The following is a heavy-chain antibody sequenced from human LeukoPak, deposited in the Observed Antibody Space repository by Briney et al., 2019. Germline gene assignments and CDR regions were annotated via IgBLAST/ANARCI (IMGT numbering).Heavy chain of an antibody. D-gene: IGHD6-13*01. Sequence: GGSLRLSCAASGFTFSTYGMSWVRQTPQKGLEWVSAIYGSGDSTYYPDSVKGRFTISRDNSKNTLYLQMNSLRVEDTAIYYCARDQTYSSSWYYAFDLWGQGTMVTASS. J-gene: IGHJ3*01. CDR3: ARDQTYSSSWYYAFDL. CDR2: IYGSGDST. V-gene: IGHV3-23*01. CDR1: GFTFSTYG.